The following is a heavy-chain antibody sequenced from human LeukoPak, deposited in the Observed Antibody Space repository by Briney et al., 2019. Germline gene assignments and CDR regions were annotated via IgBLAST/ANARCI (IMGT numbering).Heavy chain of an antibody. CDR3: ARGGWPNWFDP. V-gene: IGHV3-7*01. D-gene: IGHD2-15*01. CDR2: IKQDGSEK. CDR1: GFTFSSYW. J-gene: IGHJ5*02. Sequence: PGGSLRLSCAASGFTFSSYWMSWVRQAPGKGLEWVANIKQDGSEKYYVDSVKGRFTISRDNAKNSLYLQMNSLRAEDAAVYYCARGGWPNWFDPWGQGTLVTVSS.